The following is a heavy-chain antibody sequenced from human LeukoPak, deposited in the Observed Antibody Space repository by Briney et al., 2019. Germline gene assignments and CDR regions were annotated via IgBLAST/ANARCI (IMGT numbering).Heavy chain of an antibody. J-gene: IGHJ4*02. Sequence: GGSLILSCAASGFTFSTCAMGWVRQAPGKGLGWVSAISGSGGSTFYADSVKGRFTISRDNSKNTVYLQMSGLRAEDTALYYCAKAYCNPTCCSRIYYSGQGPLVTVSS. CDR1: GFTFSTCA. V-gene: IGHV3-23*01. CDR2: ISGSGGST. D-gene: IGHD2-2*01. CDR3: AKAYCNPTCCSRIYY.